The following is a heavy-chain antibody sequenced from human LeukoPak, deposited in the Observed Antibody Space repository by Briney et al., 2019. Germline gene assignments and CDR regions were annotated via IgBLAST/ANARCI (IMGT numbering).Heavy chain of an antibody. D-gene: IGHD2-15*01. CDR2: IYYSGST. CDR3: ARDLPYCSGGSCYSDWFDP. V-gene: IGHV4-39*07. J-gene: IGHJ5*02. Sequence: PSETLSLTCTVSGGSISSSSYYWGWIRQPPGKGLEWIGSIYYSGSTYYNPSLESRVTISVDTSKNQFSLKLSSVTAADTAVYYCARDLPYCSGGSCYSDWFDPWGQGTLVTVSS. CDR1: GGSISSSSYY.